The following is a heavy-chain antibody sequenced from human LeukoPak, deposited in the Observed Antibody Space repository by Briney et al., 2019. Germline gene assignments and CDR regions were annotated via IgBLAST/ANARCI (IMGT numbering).Heavy chain of an antibody. CDR1: GGSSSGYY. CDR2: INHSGST. J-gene: IGHJ4*02. V-gene: IGHV4-34*01. CDR3: ARVKGGYSSFDY. Sequence: SETLSLTCAVYGGSSSGYYWSWIRQPPGKGLEWIGEINHSGSTNYNPSLKSRVTISVDTSKNQFSLKLSSVTAADTAVYYCARVKGGYSSFDYWGQGTLVTASS. D-gene: IGHD6-25*01.